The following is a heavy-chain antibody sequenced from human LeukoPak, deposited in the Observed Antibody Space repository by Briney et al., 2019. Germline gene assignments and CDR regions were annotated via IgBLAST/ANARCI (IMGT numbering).Heavy chain of an antibody. CDR2: IYYSGST. CDR3: ASLPYYYDSSGYYPWYFDY. D-gene: IGHD3-22*01. J-gene: IGHJ4*02. V-gene: IGHV4-39*01. Sequence: SETLSLTCTVSGGSISSSSYFWGWIRQPPGKGLEWLGSIYYSGSTYYNPSLKRRVTISVDTSKNQFSLKLSSVTAADTAVYYCASLPYYYDSSGYYPWYFDYWGQGTLVTVSS. CDR1: GGSISSSSYF.